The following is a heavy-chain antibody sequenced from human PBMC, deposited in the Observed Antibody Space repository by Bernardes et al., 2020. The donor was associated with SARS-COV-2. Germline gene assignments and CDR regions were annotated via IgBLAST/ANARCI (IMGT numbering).Heavy chain of an antibody. J-gene: IGHJ4*02. Sequence: GGSLRLSCAASGFTFSSYGMHWVHQAPGKGLEWVAVISYDGGEKFYADSVKVRFTISRDNSKNTLYLQMNSLRAEDTAVYYCATTPQYEYTRVFDFWGQGTLGTVSS. CDR2: ISYDGGEK. CDR3: ATTPQYEYTRVFDF. CDR1: GFTFSSYG. V-gene: IGHV3-30*03. D-gene: IGHD2-15*01.